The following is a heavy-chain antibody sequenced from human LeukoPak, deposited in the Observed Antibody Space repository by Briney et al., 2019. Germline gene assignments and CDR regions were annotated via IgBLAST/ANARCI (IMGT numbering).Heavy chain of an antibody. D-gene: IGHD5-12*01. CDR3: VTHRRSGSGGSENAFEI. CDR2: IYDSGTT. CDR1: GDSTSSSTYY. J-gene: IGHJ3*02. Sequence: PSETLSLTCTVSGDSTSSSTYYWDWIRQAPGKGLEWIGNIYDSGTTHYNPSLKSRVTISGDTSKNQFSLKLNSVTAADTAIYYCVTHRRSGSGGSENAFEIWGQGTMVTVSS. V-gene: IGHV4-39*01.